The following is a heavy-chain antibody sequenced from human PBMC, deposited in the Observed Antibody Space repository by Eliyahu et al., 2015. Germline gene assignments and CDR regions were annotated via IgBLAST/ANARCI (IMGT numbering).Heavy chain of an antibody. J-gene: IGHJ3*02. Sequence: EVQLVESGGGLVQPGGSXRLSCAASGFTVSSNYISWVRQAPGKGLEXXSIIYNDGRTYYADSVKGRFTISRDNSNNTLYLQMHSLRAEDTAVYYCARSPMWKAFDIWGQGTMVTVSS. V-gene: IGHV3-66*01. CDR1: GFTVSSNY. CDR3: ARSPMWKAFDI. CDR2: IYNDGRT. D-gene: IGHD1-1*01.